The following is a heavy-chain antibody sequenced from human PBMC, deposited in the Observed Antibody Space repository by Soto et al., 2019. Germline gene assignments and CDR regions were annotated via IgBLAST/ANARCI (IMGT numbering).Heavy chain of an antibody. V-gene: IGHV3-33*01. CDR1: GFTFSSYG. D-gene: IGHD3-9*01. CDR3: ARDWDIRYFDWSSGMDV. Sequence: QVQLVESGGGVVQPGRSLRLSCAASGFTFSSYGMHWVRQAPGKGLEWVAVIWYDGSNKYYADSVKGRFTISRDNSKNTLYLQMNRLRAEDTAVYYCARDWDIRYFDWSSGMDVWGQVTTVTVSS. CDR2: IWYDGSNK. J-gene: IGHJ6*02.